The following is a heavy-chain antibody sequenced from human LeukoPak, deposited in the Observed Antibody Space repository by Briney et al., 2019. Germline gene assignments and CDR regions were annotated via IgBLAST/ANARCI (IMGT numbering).Heavy chain of an antibody. CDR3: ARAHPHFDY. CDR2: IYYSGST. CDR1: GGSISSYY. Sequence: SETLSLTCTVSGGSISSYYWSWIRQPPGKGLEWIGYIYYSGSTNCNPSLKSRVTISVDTSKNQFSLKLSSVTAADTAAYYCARAHPHFDYWGQGTLVTVSS. J-gene: IGHJ4*02. V-gene: IGHV4-59*01.